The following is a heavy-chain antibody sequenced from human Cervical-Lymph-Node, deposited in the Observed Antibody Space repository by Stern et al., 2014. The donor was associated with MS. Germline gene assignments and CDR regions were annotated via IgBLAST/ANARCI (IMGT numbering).Heavy chain of an antibody. D-gene: IGHD3-22*01. V-gene: IGHV3-33*01. CDR3: ARDGPDSSGYYWFWDY. Sequence: VHLVESGGGVVQPGRSLRLSCAASGFTFSSYGMHWVRQAPGKGLEWVAGIWYEGSNKYYADAVKGRFTISRDTSKNTLYLQMNSLRAEDTAVYYCARDGPDSSGYYWFWDYWGQGTLVTVSS. CDR1: GFTFSSYG. CDR2: IWYEGSNK. J-gene: IGHJ4*02.